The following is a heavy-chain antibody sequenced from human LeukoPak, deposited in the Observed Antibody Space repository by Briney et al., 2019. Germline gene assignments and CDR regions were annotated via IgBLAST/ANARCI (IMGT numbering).Heavy chain of an antibody. Sequence: GGSLRLSCAASGFTFDDYAMHWVRQAPGKGLEWVSGISWNSGSIGYADSVKGRFTISRDNAKNSLYLQMNSLRAEDTAVYYCARWDAIIEGHYMDVWGKGTTVTVSS. CDR1: GFTFDDYA. CDR3: ARWDAIIEGHYMDV. CDR2: ISWNSGSI. J-gene: IGHJ6*03. V-gene: IGHV3-9*01. D-gene: IGHD2-8*01.